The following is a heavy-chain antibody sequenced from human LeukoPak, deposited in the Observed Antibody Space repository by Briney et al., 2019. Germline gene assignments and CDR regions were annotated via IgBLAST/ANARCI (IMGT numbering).Heavy chain of an antibody. CDR2: INSDGSST. CDR3: ARSIVVVPAPGDYYMDV. V-gene: IGHV3-74*01. J-gene: IGHJ6*03. D-gene: IGHD2-2*01. Sequence: GGSLRLSCAASGFTFSSYWMHWVRQAPGKGLVWVSRINSDGSSTSYADSVKGRFTISRDNAKNSLYLQMNSLRAEDTAVYYCARSIVVVPAPGDYYMDVWGKGTTVTVSS. CDR1: GFTFSSYW.